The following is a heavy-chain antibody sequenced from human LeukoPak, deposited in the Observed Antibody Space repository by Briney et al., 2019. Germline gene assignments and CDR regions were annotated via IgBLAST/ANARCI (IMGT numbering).Heavy chain of an antibody. CDR2: IRGSGDT. CDR1: GFPFSNNV. CDR3: AKTFPYGTTWYGFCDY. Sequence: GGSLRLSCAASGFPFSNNVMSWVRQAPGRGLDWLSAIRGSGDTYYADSVKGRFTISRDNSKNMLYLQMNSLRAEDTAVYYCAKTFPYGTTWYGFCDYWGQGALDTVSS. J-gene: IGHJ4*02. D-gene: IGHD3-3*01. V-gene: IGHV3-23*01.